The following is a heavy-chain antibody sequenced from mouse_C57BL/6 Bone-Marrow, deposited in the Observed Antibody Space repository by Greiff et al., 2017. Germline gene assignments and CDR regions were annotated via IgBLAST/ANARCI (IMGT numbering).Heavy chain of an antibody. D-gene: IGHD1-1*01. CDR3: ARGIYYYGSSPYFDY. CDR2: IYPRSGNT. J-gene: IGHJ2*01. Sequence: VQLQQSGAELARPGASVKLSCKASGYTFTSYGISWVKQRTGQGLEWIGEIYPRSGNTYYNEKFKGKATLTADQSSSTAYMELRSLTSEDSAVYFCARGIYYYGSSPYFDYWGQGTTLTVSS. V-gene: IGHV1-81*01. CDR1: GYTFTSYG.